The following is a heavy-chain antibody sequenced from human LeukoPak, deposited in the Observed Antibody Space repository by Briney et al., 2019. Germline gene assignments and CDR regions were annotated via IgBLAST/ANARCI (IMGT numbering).Heavy chain of an antibody. V-gene: IGHV1-18*01. CDR2: ISAYNGNT. Sequence: ASVKVSCKASGYTFTSYGISWVQQAPGQGLEWMGWISAYNGNTNYAQKFQGRVTITADESTSTAYMELSSLRSEDTAVYYCAREYYDSSGYPGPFDYWGQGTLVTVSS. CDR1: GYTFTSYG. J-gene: IGHJ4*02. D-gene: IGHD3-22*01. CDR3: AREYYDSSGYPGPFDY.